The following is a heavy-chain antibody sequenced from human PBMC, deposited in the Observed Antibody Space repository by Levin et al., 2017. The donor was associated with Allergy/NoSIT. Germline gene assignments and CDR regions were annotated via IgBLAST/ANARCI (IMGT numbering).Heavy chain of an antibody. D-gene: IGHD2-21*01. CDR2: ITSDGSLK. V-gene: IGHV3-30*18. J-gene: IGHJ6*02. CDR1: GFTFSTYG. CDR3: AKGGDMDV. Sequence: GGSLRLSCAASGFTFSTYGMHWVRQAPGKGLEWVAIITSDGSLKYYDDSVKGRFSISRDNSKNTLYLQMDSLRPEDTSLYYCAKGGDMDVWGQGTTVTVSS.